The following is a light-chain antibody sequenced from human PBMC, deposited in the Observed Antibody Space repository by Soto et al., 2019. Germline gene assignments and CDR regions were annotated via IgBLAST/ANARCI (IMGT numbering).Light chain of an antibody. CDR2: DAS. V-gene: IGKV3-11*01. CDR1: QNVANY. J-gene: IGKJ5*01. CDR3: QQRSNWPRGT. Sequence: EIVLTQSPGTLSLSPGERATLSCRASQNVANYLDWYQQKPGQAPRLLIYDASNRATGIPARFSGSGSGTDFTLTISSLQPEDFAVYYCQQRSNWPRGTFGQGTRLEIK.